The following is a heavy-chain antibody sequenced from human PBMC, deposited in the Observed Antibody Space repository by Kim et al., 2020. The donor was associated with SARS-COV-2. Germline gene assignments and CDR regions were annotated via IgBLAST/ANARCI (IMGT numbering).Heavy chain of an antibody. CDR2: ISYDGSNK. CDR3: AREGKWLGLIYGHAFDI. D-gene: IGHD6-19*01. J-gene: IGHJ3*02. CDR1: GFTFSSYA. Sequence: GGSLRLSCAASGFTFSSYAMHWVRQAPGKGLEWVAVISYDGSNKYYADSVKGRFTISRDNSKNTLYLQMNSLRAEDTAVYYCAREGKWLGLIYGHAFDIWGQGTMVTVSS. V-gene: IGHV3-30-3*01.